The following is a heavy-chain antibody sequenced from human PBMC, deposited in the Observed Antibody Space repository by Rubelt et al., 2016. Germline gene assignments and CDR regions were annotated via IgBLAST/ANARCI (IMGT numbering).Heavy chain of an antibody. CDR3: AIQAAGSYYDYFQH. CDR2: TSYDGINK. Sequence: GSLRLSCAASGFTFSSYAMHWVRQAPGQGLEWVTCTSYDGINKYYADSVKGRFTISRDNSKNTLYLQMNSLRAEDTAVYYCAIQAAGSYYDYFQHWGQGTLVTVSS. CDR1: GFTFSSYA. V-gene: IGHV3-30*04. D-gene: IGHD1-26*01. J-gene: IGHJ1*01.